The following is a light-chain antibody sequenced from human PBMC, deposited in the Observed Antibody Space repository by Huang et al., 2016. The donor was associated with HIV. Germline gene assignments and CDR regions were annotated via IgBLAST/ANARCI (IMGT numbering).Light chain of an antibody. CDR1: QTISSY. Sequence: DIQMTQSPSSLSASVGDRVTITCRASQTISSYLNWYQQEPLKAPKLLIYAASTLQSGVPSRFSGRGSGTEYTRTINSLQPEDSATYFCQQSYSIPRTVGQGTKVEVK. V-gene: IGKV1-39*01. CDR2: AAS. J-gene: IGKJ1*01. CDR3: QQSYSIPRT.